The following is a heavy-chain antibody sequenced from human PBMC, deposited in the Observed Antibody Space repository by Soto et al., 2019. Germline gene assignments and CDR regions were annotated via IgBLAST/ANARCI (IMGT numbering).Heavy chain of an antibody. D-gene: IGHD3-22*01. V-gene: IGHV1-69*13. Sequence: GASVKVSCKASGGTFSSYAISWVRQAPGQGLEWMGGIIPIFGTANYAQKFQGRVTITADESTSTAYMELSSLRSEDTAVYCCARGLGGYYPPFDYWGQGTLVTVSS. CDR2: IIPIFGTA. CDR3: ARGLGGYYPPFDY. J-gene: IGHJ4*02. CDR1: GGTFSSYA.